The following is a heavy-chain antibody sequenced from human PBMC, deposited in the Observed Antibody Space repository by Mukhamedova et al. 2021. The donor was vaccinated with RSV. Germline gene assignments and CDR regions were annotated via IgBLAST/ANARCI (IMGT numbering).Heavy chain of an antibody. CDR3: VRGRGWIDP. J-gene: IGHJ5*02. V-gene: IGHV5-51*01. CDR2: INPGDSQT. Sequence: VRRMPGKGLEWMGVINPGDSQTIYSPSFQGQITISVDKSINTAYLQLSSLTASDTAIYYCVRGRGWIDPWGQGTLVTVSP.